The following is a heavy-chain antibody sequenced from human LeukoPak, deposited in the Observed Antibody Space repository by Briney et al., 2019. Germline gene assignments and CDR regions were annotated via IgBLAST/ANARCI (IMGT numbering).Heavy chain of an antibody. CDR2: IYHSGST. Sequence: PSETLSLTCTVSGYSISSGYYWGWIRQPPGKGLEWIGSIYHSGSTYYNPSLKSRVTISVDTSKNQFSLKLSSVTAADTAVYYCARGGMVTPPWGAFDIWGQGTLVTVSS. CDR1: GYSISSGYY. V-gene: IGHV4-38-2*02. J-gene: IGHJ4*02. CDR3: ARGGMVTPPWGAFDI. D-gene: IGHD2-21*02.